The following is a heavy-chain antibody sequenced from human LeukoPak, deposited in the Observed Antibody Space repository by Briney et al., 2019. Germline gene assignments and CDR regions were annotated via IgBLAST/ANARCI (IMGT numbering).Heavy chain of an antibody. CDR1: GGTFSSYA. V-gene: IGHV1-69*13. J-gene: IGHJ4*02. Sequence: GASVKVSCKASGGTFSSYAISWVRQAPGQGLEWMGGIIPIFGTANYAQKFQGRVTITADESTSTAYMELSSLRSEDTAVYYCARVSYSGSYFDYWGQGTLVTVSS. D-gene: IGHD1-26*01. CDR2: IIPIFGTA. CDR3: ARVSYSGSYFDY.